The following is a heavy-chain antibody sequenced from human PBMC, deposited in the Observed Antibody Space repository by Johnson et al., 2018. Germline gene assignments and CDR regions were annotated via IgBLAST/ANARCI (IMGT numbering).Heavy chain of an antibody. V-gene: IGHV3-73*01. CDR3: TTDPGYYYDSSGYLRSYYYYGMDV. Sequence: EEQLLESGGGLVQPGGSLELSCTASGFIFSDSAMHWVRQASGKGLEWVGRIRSKAYTYAKAYAASVKGRVTIARDDSENTAFLQMNSLKTRDTAVFYCTTDPGYYYDSSGYLRSYYYYGMDVWGQGTTVTVSS. J-gene: IGHJ6*02. D-gene: IGHD3-22*01. CDR1: GFIFSDSA. CDR2: IRSKAYTYAK.